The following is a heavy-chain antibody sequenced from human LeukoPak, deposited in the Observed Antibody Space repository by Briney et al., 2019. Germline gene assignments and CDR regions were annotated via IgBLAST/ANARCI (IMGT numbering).Heavy chain of an antibody. Sequence: SETLSLTCTVSGGSISSYYWSWIRQPAGKGLEWIGRIYTSGSTNYNPSLKSRVTMSVDTSKNQFSLKLSSVTAADTAVYYCASLTYYDILTGYYNFDYWGQGTLVTVSS. J-gene: IGHJ4*02. D-gene: IGHD3-9*01. V-gene: IGHV4-4*07. CDR3: ASLTYYDILTGYYNFDY. CDR1: GGSISSYY. CDR2: IYTSGST.